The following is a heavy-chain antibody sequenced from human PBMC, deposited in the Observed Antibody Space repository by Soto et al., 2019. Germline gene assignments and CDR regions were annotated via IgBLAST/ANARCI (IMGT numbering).Heavy chain of an antibody. CDR1: GFTFSSYG. CDR2: ISYDGSNK. Sequence: QVQLVESGGGVVQPGRSLRLSCAASGFTFSSYGMHWVRQAPGKGLEWVAVISYDGSNKYYADSVKGRFTISRDNSKNTLYLQMNSLRAEDTAVYYCAKGVLYSGYDPLDYWGQGTLVTVSS. J-gene: IGHJ4*02. V-gene: IGHV3-30*18. CDR3: AKGVLYSGYDPLDY. D-gene: IGHD5-12*01.